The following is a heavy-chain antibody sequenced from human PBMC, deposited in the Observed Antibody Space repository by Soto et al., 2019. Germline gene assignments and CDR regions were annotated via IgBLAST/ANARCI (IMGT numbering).Heavy chain of an antibody. CDR3: TTRVYDFWSGYYTGLDQSFDY. J-gene: IGHJ4*02. CDR1: GFTFSNAW. CDR2: IKSKTDGGTT. Sequence: GGSLRLSCAASGFTFSNAWMSWVRQAPGKGLEWVGRIKSKTDGGTTDYAAPVKGRFTISRDDSKNTLYLQMNSLKTEDTAVYYCTTRVYDFWSGYYTGLDQSFDYWGQGTLVTVSS. D-gene: IGHD3-3*01. V-gene: IGHV3-15*01.